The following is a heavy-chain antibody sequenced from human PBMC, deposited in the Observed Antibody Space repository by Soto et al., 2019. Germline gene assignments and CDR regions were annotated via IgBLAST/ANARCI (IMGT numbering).Heavy chain of an antibody. J-gene: IGHJ4*02. CDR3: ARERRWEPLLY. Sequence: QVQLVQSGPEVKKPGASVKVSCKGSGYTFSNYGVTWVRQAPGQGLERLGWVSAYNRNTVYAQKFEDRATMTIDTSTNTAYLELRGLTPDDTAVYYCARERRWEPLLYWGQGTL. CDR2: VSAYNRNT. CDR1: GYTFSNYG. D-gene: IGHD1-26*01. V-gene: IGHV1-18*01.